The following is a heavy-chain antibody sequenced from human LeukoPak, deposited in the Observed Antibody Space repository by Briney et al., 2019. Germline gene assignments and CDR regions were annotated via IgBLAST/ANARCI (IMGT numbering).Heavy chain of an antibody. CDR1: GGSISSYY. Sequence: SETLSLTCTVSGGSISSYYWSWVRQPPGKGLEWIGYIYYSGSTNYNPSLKSRVTISVDKSKNQFSLKLSSVTAADTAVYYCARYGSGSYSSFYYFDYWGQGTLVTVSS. V-gene: IGHV4-59*12. D-gene: IGHD3-10*01. CDR3: ARYGSGSYSSFYYFDY. J-gene: IGHJ4*02. CDR2: IYYSGST.